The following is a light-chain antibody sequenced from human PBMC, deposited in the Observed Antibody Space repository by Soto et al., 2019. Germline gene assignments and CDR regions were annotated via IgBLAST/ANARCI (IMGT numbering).Light chain of an antibody. CDR3: QQYGVSPRT. CDR2: GAS. CDR1: QSVSSSY. V-gene: IGKV3-20*01. Sequence: IVLTQSPATLSLSPGERATLSCRASQSVSSSYLAWYQQRPGQAPRLLIYGASSRATGIPDRFSGSGSGTDFSLTISRLEPEDFAVYYCQQYGVSPRTFGQGTKVDIK. J-gene: IGKJ1*01.